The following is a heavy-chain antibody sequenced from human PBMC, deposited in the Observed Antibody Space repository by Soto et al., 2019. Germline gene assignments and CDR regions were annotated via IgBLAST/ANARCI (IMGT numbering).Heavy chain of an antibody. Sequence: QVQLQQWGAGLLKPSETLSLTCAVYGGSFSGYYWSWIRQPPGKGLEWIGEINHSGSTNYNPSLKSRVTISVDTSKNQFSLKLSSVTAADTAVYYCARGPGDYSNHQVFWGQGTLVTVSS. CDR3: ARGPGDYSNHQVF. V-gene: IGHV4-34*01. CDR1: GGSFSGYY. J-gene: IGHJ4*02. CDR2: INHSGST. D-gene: IGHD4-4*01.